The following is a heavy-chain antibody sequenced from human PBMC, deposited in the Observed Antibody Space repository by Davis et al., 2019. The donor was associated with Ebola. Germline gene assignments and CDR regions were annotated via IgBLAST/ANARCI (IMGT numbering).Heavy chain of an antibody. D-gene: IGHD3-22*01. CDR2: ISYDGTNI. V-gene: IGHV3-30-3*01. CDR1: GFTFSSYV. J-gene: IGHJ4*02. Sequence: GESLKISCAASGFTFSSYVMHWVRQAPGKGLEWVAIISYDGTNIYYADSVKGRFTISRDNSKNTLYLQMNSLRVEDTAVYYCARDRGDSSGYYYFDYWGQGTLVTVSS. CDR3: ARDRGDSSGYYYFDY.